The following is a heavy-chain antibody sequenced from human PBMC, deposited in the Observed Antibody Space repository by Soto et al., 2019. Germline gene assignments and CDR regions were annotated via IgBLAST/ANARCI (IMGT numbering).Heavy chain of an antibody. D-gene: IGHD3-22*01. V-gene: IGHV1-18*01. CDR3: ARALLYYDSSGYHPFDY. CDR1: GYTFTSYG. J-gene: IGHJ4*02. Sequence: ASVKVSCKASGYTFTSYGISWVLQAPGQGLEWMGWISAYNGNTNYAQKLQGRVTMTTDTSTSTAYMELRSLRSDDTAVYYCARALLYYDSSGYHPFDYWGQGTLVTVSS. CDR2: ISAYNGNT.